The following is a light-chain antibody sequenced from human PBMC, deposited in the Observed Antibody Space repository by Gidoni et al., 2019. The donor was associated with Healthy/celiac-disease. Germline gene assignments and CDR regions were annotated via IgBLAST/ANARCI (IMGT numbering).Light chain of an antibody. J-gene: IGKJ4*01. V-gene: IGKV3-11*01. CDR1: QSVSSS. Sequence: EIVLTQSPATLSLSPGESATLSCRASQSVSSSLAGYQQKPGQAPRILIYDASNRAPGVPAKFSGSGSGTDFTLTISSREPEDFAVYYCRQHNNRPLTFGGGTKVEIK. CDR2: DAS. CDR3: RQHNNRPLT.